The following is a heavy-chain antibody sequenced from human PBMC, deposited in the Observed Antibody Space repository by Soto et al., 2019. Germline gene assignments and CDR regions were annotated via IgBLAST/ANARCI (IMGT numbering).Heavy chain of an antibody. V-gene: IGHV3-30*03. CDR1: GFTFSSYG. CDR3: ARSFTKSRRGGVAFDY. J-gene: IGHJ4*02. CDR2: IVPIDGST. Sequence: QVQLVESGGGGVQPGRSLRLSCAASGFTFSSYGMHWVRQAPGKGLEWVGGIVPIDGSTNYAEKFQGRVTITADASTSTVYMDLSSLRSEDTAVYYCARSFTKSRRGGVAFDYWGQGTLLSVSP. D-gene: IGHD3-3*01.